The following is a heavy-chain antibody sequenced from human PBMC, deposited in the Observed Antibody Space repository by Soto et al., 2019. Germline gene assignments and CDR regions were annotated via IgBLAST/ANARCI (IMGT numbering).Heavy chain of an antibody. D-gene: IGHD5-12*01. V-gene: IGHV3-23*01. CDR2: VSASGLNT. CDR3: ARSGYSGFFPSHYFDY. J-gene: IGHJ4*02. Sequence: PGGSLRLSCAASGFTFITYAMALVRQAPGKGLEWVPGVSASGLNTDYADPVKGRFYISRDNSKNTVSLHMNSLRAEDTALYYCARSGYSGFFPSHYFDYWGQGTLVTVSS. CDR1: GFTFITYA.